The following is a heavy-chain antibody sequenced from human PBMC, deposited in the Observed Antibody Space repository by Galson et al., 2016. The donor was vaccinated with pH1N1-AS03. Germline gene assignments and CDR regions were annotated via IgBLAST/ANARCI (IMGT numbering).Heavy chain of an antibody. J-gene: IGHJ6*02. CDR1: GFIFSSDW. D-gene: IGHD6-19*01. Sequence: SLRLSCAASGFIFSSDWMHWVRPVPGKGLVWVSRITSDGSSISYADAVKGRFTTSRDNAKNTLYLQMNSLRAEDTAVYHCARAMYTSGWYGMDVWGQGTTVTVSS. CDR3: ARAMYTSGWYGMDV. V-gene: IGHV3-74*01. CDR2: ITSDGSSI.